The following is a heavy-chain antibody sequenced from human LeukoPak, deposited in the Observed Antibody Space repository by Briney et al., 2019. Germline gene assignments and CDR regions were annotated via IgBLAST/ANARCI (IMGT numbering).Heavy chain of an antibody. D-gene: IGHD6-13*01. J-gene: IGHJ4*02. Sequence: GGSLRLSCAASGFTFSSYGMHWVRQAPGKGLEWVAFIRYDGSNKYYADSVKGRFTISRDNSKNTPYLQMNSLRAEDTAVYYCAKEIGSYSSSWFDYWGKGTLVTVSS. V-gene: IGHV3-30*02. CDR1: GFTFSSYG. CDR2: IRYDGSNK. CDR3: AKEIGSYSSSWFDY.